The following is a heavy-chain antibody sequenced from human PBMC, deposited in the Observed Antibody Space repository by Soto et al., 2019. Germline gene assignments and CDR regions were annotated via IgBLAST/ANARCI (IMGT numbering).Heavy chain of an antibody. CDR1: GGSISSSSYY. Sequence: SETLSLTCTVSGGSISSSSYYWGWIRQPPGKGLEWIGSIYYSGSTYYNPSLKSRVTISVDTSKNQFSLKLSSVTAADTAVYYCARHPPPEGITGTKYYFDYWGQGTLVTVSS. V-gene: IGHV4-39*01. CDR3: ARHPPPEGITGTKYYFDY. D-gene: IGHD1-20*01. J-gene: IGHJ4*02. CDR2: IYYSGST.